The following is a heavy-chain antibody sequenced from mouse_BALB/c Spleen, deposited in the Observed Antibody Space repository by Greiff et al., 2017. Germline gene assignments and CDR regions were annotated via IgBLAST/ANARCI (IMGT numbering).Heavy chain of an antibody. V-gene: IGHV5-12-2*01. CDR1: GFTFSSYT. D-gene: IGHD2-12*01. CDR3: ARRNDGGYSMDY. CDR2: ISNGGGST. Sequence: EVKVEESGGGLVQPGGSLKLSCAASGFTFSSYTMSWVRQTPEKRLEWVAYISNGGGSTYYPDTVKGRFTISRDNAKNTLYLQMSSLKSEDTAMYYCARRNDGGYSMDYWGQGTSVTVSS. J-gene: IGHJ4*01.